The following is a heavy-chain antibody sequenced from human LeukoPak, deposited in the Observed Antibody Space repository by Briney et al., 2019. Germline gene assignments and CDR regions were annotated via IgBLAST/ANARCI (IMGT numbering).Heavy chain of an antibody. J-gene: IGHJ4*01. CDR2: IWSDGSNR. CDR1: GFIFSHYG. CDR3: ARDAQRGFDYSNSLKY. V-gene: IGHV3-33*01. D-gene: IGHD4-11*01. Sequence: GGSLRLSCVASGFIFSHYGMHWVRQAPGKGLEWVAVIWSDGSNRFYAGSVKGRFTISRDNSQNTVFLQMNNLRAEDTAMYYCARDAQRGFDYSNSLKYWGHGILVTVSS.